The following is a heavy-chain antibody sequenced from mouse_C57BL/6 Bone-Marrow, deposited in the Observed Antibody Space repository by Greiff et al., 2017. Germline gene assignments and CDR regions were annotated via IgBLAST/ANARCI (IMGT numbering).Heavy chain of an antibody. CDR2: IYPSDSET. J-gene: IGHJ4*01. V-gene: IGHV1-61*01. CDR3: ARGGRGMDY. Sequence: QVQLQQPGAELVRPGSSVKLSCKASGYTFTSYWMDWVKQRPGQGLEWIGNIYPSDSETHYNQKFQDKATLTVDKSSSTAYMQLSSLTSEDSAVYYCARGGRGMDYWGQGTSVTVSS. CDR1: GYTFTSYW.